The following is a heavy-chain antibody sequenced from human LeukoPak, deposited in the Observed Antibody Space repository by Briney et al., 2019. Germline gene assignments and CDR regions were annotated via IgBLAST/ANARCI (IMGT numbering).Heavy chain of an antibody. CDR3: AKGQWLVRLGYFDY. CDR1: GFTFSSYA. CDR2: ISGSGGST. D-gene: IGHD6-19*01. V-gene: IGHV3-23*01. Sequence: TGGSLRLSCAASGFTFSSYAMSWVRQAPGKGLEWVSAISGSGGSTYYADSVKGRFTISRDNSKNTLYLQMSSLRAEDTAVYYCAKGQWLVRLGYFDYWGQGTLVTVSS. J-gene: IGHJ4*02.